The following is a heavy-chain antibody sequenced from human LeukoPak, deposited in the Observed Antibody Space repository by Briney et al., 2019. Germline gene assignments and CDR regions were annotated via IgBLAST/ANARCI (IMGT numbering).Heavy chain of an antibody. Sequence: GGSLRLSCEASGFSVTTKYMSWVRQAPGKGLEWVSYISSSSTTIYYADSVKGRFTISRDNAKNSLYLQMNSLRDEDTAVYYCARDLLFRTYYFDYWGQGTLVTVSS. V-gene: IGHV3-48*02. D-gene: IGHD1-26*01. CDR2: ISSSSTTI. CDR3: ARDLLFRTYYFDY. CDR1: GFSVTTKY. J-gene: IGHJ4*02.